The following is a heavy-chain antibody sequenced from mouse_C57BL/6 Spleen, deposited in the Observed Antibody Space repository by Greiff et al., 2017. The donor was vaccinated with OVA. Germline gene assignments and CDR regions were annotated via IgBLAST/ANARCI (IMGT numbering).Heavy chain of an antibody. Sequence: VQLKESGPELVKPGASVKIPCKASGYTFTDYNMDWVKQSHGKSLEWIGDINPNNGGTIYNQKFKGKATLTVDKSSSTAYMELRSLTSEDTAVYYSARGTTVAWYFDVWGTGTTVTVSA. CDR1: GYTFTDYN. J-gene: IGHJ1*03. D-gene: IGHD1-1*01. CDR2: INPNNGGT. V-gene: IGHV1-18*01. CDR3: ARGTTVAWYFDV.